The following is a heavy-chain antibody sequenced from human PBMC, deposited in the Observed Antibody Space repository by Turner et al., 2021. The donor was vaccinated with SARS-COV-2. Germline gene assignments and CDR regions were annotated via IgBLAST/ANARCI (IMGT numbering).Heavy chain of an antibody. CDR3: ARDTGDFDL. CDR2: ISYDGSNK. CDR1: GFTFSSYV. V-gene: IGHV3-30-3*01. Sequence: AASGFTFSSYVMYWVRQAPGKGLEWVAVISYDGSNKYYADSVKGRFTISRDNSKNTLYLQMNSLRAEDTAVFYCARDTGDFDLWGRGTLVTVSS. J-gene: IGHJ2*01. D-gene: IGHD3-10*01.